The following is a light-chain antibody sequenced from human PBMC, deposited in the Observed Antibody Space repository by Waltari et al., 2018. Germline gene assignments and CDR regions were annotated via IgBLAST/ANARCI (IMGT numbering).Light chain of an antibody. CDR2: DVN. Sequence: QSALTQPASVSGSPGQSITISCTGSSSDVGRHDSVSWYQDHPGQAPKVIIFDVNNRTSGVSDRFSASKSGNTASLTISGLQAEDEATYYCSSQSIDDVLIFGGGTKLTVL. J-gene: IGLJ2*01. V-gene: IGLV2-14*03. CDR3: SSQSIDDVLI. CDR1: SSDVGRHDS.